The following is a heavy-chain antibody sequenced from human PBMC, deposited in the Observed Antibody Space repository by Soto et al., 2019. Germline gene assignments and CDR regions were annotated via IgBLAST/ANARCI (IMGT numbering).Heavy chain of an antibody. CDR2: ISYDGSNK. CDR1: GFTFSSYG. D-gene: IGHD3-3*01. CDR3: AKRTSVFWSGSLYYYYMDV. Sequence: QVQLVESGGGVVQPGRSLRLSCAASGFTFSSYGMHWVRQAPGKGLEWVAVISYDGSNKYYADSVKGRFTISRDNSKNTLERQMDHLGAEDKAVYYGAKRTSVFWSGSLYYYYMDVWGKGTTVTVSS. V-gene: IGHV3-30*18. J-gene: IGHJ6*03.